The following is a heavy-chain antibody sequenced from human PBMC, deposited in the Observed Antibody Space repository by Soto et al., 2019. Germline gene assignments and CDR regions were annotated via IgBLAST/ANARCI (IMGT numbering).Heavy chain of an antibody. J-gene: IGHJ5*02. CDR3: ATGYYDSSGTGACWFDP. CDR2: FDPEDGET. Sequence: ASVKVSCKVSGYTLTELSMHWVRQAPGKGLEWMGGFDPEDGETIYAQKFQGRVTMTEDTSTDTAYMELSSLRSEDTAVYYCATGYYDSSGTGACWFDPWGQGTLVTVSS. V-gene: IGHV1-24*01. CDR1: GYTLTELS. D-gene: IGHD3-22*01.